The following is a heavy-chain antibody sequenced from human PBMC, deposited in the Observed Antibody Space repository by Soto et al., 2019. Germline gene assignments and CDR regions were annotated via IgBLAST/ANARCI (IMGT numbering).Heavy chain of an antibody. CDR2: TRNKANSYTT. CDR1: GFTFSDHY. Sequence: EVQLVESGGGLVQPGGSLRLSCAASGFTFSDHYMDWVRQAPGKGLEWVGRTRNKANSYTTEYAASVKGRFTISRDDSKNSLYLQMNSLKTEDTAVYYCARVRSGTDDYWGQGTLVTVSS. V-gene: IGHV3-72*01. D-gene: IGHD1-26*01. J-gene: IGHJ4*02. CDR3: ARVRSGTDDY.